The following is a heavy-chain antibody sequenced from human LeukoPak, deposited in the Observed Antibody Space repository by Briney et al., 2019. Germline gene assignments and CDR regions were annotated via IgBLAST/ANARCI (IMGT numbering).Heavy chain of an antibody. D-gene: IGHD2-15*01. V-gene: IGHV1-69*05. CDR1: GGTFSSYA. J-gene: IGHJ4*02. CDR2: IIPIFGTA. CDR3: ARAPGYCNGGSCLDY. Sequence: SVKVSCKASGGTFSSYAISWVRQAPGQGLEWMGRIIPIFGTANYAQKFQGRATITTDESTSTAYMELSSLRSEDTAVYYCARAPGYCNGGSCLDYWGQGTLVTVSS.